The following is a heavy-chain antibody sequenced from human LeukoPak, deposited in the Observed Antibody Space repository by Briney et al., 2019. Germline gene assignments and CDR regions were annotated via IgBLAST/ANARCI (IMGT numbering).Heavy chain of an antibody. D-gene: IGHD6-19*01. J-gene: IGHJ4*02. CDR3: AKDKYSSGRSTCFDY. CDR1: GFTFDDYG. Sequence: PGGSLRLSCAASGFTFDDYGMSWVRQAPGKGLEWVSGINWNGGSTGYADSVKGRFTISRDNAKNSLYLQMNSLKAEDMALYYCAKDKYSSGRSTCFDYWGQGTLVTVSS. V-gene: IGHV3-20*04. CDR2: INWNGGST.